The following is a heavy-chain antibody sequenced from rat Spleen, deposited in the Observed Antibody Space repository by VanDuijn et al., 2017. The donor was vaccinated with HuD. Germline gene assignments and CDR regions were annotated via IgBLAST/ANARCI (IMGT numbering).Heavy chain of an antibody. V-gene: IGHV5-20*01. D-gene: IGHD1-8*01. CDR3: AKEGLFSSLDH. J-gene: IGHJ2*01. CDR1: GFIFSDYD. CDR2: ISFDGGST. Sequence: EVQLVESGGGLVQPGRSMKLSCAASGFIFSDYDMAWVRQAPKKGLEWVAYISFDGGSTYYRDSVKGRFTLSRDIAKSTLFLQMESLRSEDTATYYCAKEGLFSSLDHWGQGVMVTVSS.